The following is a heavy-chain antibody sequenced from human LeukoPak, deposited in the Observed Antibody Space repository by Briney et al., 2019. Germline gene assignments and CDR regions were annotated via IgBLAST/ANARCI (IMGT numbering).Heavy chain of an antibody. CDR3: ARGYYDSSGYDPGLGY. CDR1: GYTFSGHY. CDR2: INPITGDT. Sequence: GASVKVSCKASGYTFSGHYMHWVRQAPGQGLEWLGWINPITGDTKYAQEFQGSVTMTRDTSTSTVYMELSSLRSEDTAMYWCARGYYDSSGYDPGLGYWGQGTLVTVSS. D-gene: IGHD3-22*01. J-gene: IGHJ4*02. V-gene: IGHV1-2*02.